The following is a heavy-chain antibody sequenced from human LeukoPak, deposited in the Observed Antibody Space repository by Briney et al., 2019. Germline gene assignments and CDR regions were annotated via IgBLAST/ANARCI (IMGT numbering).Heavy chain of an antibody. V-gene: IGHV3-23*01. Sequence: PGGSLRLSCAASGFTFSSYAMSWVRQAPGKGLEWVSTISAAGGITYYADSVKGRFTISRGNAKNSLYLQLNSLRAEDTAVYYCARAPTVTTRVFASWGQGTLVTVSS. J-gene: IGHJ5*01. CDR2: ISAAGGIT. CDR1: GFTFSSYA. CDR3: ARAPTVTTRVFAS. D-gene: IGHD4-17*01.